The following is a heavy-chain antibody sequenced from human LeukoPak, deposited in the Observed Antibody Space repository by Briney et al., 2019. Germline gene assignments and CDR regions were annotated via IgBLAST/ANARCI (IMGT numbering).Heavy chain of an antibody. V-gene: IGHV3-9*01. CDR1: GFTFDDYA. CDR2: ISWNGGSL. CDR3: ARDLKRIVAVQPPEFDY. D-gene: IGHD6-13*01. Sequence: PGRSLRLSCAASGFTFDDYALHWVRQAPGKGLEWVSGISWNGGSLGYADSVKGRFTISRDNAKNSLYLQMNSLRVEDTALYYCARDLKRIVAVQPPEFDYRGQGTLVTVSS. J-gene: IGHJ4*02.